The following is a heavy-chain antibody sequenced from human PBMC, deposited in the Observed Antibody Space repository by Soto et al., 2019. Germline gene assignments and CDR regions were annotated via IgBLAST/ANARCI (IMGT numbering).Heavy chain of an antibody. CDR1: GYTFTNYD. Sequence: GASVKVSCKASGYTFTNYDINWVRQAPGQGLEWMGWINPNSGGTNYAQKFQGWVTMTRDTSISTAYMELSRLRSDDTAVYYCARDHDGTGATFDYWGQGTLVTVSS. CDR3: ARDHDGTGATFDY. J-gene: IGHJ4*02. CDR2: INPNSGGT. D-gene: IGHD1-1*01. V-gene: IGHV1-2*04.